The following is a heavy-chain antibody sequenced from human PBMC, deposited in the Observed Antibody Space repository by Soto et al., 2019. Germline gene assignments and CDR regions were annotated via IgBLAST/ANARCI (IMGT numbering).Heavy chain of an antibody. V-gene: IGHV1-18*01. CDR3: ARDLITMVRGVIAY. D-gene: IGHD3-10*01. CDR1: GYTFTSYG. J-gene: IGHJ4*02. CDR2: ISAYNGNT. Sequence: ASVKVSCKASGYTFTSYGMSWVRQAPGQGLEWMGWISAYNGNTNYAQKLQGRVTMTTDTSTSTAYMELRSLRSDDTTVYYCARDLITMVRGVIAYWGQGTLVTVSS.